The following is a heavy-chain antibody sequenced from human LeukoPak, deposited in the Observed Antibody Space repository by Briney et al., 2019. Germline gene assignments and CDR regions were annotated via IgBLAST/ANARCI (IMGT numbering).Heavy chain of an antibody. CDR1: GFIFSGYG. J-gene: IGHJ4*02. D-gene: IGHD1-1*01. CDR3: ARDYNWNFDY. Sequence: GGSLRLSCAASGFIFSGYGMHWVRQAPGKGLEWVALISHDESTKHYADSVKGRFTISRDNAKSSLYLQMNNLRAEDTAVYYCARDYNWNFDYWGQGTLVTVSS. CDR2: ISHDESTK. V-gene: IGHV3-30*03.